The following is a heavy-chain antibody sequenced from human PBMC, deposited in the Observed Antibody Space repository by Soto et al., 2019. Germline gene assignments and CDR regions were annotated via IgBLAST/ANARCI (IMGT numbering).Heavy chain of an antibody. J-gene: IGHJ4*02. Sequence: SETLSLTCTVSGGSISSGGYYWSWIRQHPGKGLEWIGYIYYSGSTYYNPSLKSRVTISADTSKNQFSLKLSSVTAADTAVYYCARTGGNSLYYFDYWGQGTLVTVSS. CDR3: ARTGGNSLYYFDY. CDR1: GGSISSGGYY. V-gene: IGHV4-31*03. CDR2: IYYSGST. D-gene: IGHD2-21*02.